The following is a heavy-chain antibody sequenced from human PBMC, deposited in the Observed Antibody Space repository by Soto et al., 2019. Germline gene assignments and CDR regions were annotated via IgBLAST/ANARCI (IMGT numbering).Heavy chain of an antibody. Sequence: GGSLRLSCAAPGFTFSSYGMHWVRQAPGKGLEWVSAISGSGGSTYYADSVKGRFTISRDNSKNTLYLQMNSLRAEDTAVYYCAKLTNSGWYIGGGATFDYWGQGTLVTVSS. D-gene: IGHD6-19*01. J-gene: IGHJ4*02. V-gene: IGHV3-23*01. CDR1: GFTFSSYG. CDR2: ISGSGGST. CDR3: AKLTNSGWYIGGGATFDY.